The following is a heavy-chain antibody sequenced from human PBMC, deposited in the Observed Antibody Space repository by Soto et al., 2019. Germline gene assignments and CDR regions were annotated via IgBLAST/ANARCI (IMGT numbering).Heavy chain of an antibody. Sequence: EVQLVESGGGLVKPGGSLRLSCAASGFTFSNAWMSWVRQAPGKGLEWVGRIKSKTDGGTTDYAAPVKGRFTISRDDSKNTLYLQMNSLKTEDTAVYYCTTALDVLRYFVVHDYWGQGTLVTVSS. CDR2: IKSKTDGGTT. CDR3: TTALDVLRYFVVHDY. J-gene: IGHJ4*02. V-gene: IGHV3-15*01. CDR1: GFTFSNAW. D-gene: IGHD3-9*01.